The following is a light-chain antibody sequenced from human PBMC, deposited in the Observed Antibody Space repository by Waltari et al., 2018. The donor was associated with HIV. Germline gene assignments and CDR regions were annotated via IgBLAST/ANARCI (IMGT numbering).Light chain of an antibody. CDR1: DSDIGTYKL. CDR3: ASYRGLNNLGV. J-gene: IGLJ1*01. CDR2: EVN. V-gene: IGLV2-8*01. Sequence: HSDLTQPPSASGFPGQSVTISCTGSDSDIGTYKLVSWYQHHPGKAPKLIIYEVNKRPSGVPDRFAGSKSVDTASLTVSGLQAEDEADYYCASYRGLNNLGVFGTGTKVTVL.